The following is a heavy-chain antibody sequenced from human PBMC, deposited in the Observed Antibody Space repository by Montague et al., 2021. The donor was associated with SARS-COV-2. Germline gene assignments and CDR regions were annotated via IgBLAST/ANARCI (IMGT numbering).Heavy chain of an antibody. Sequence: SLRLSCAASGFTFSSYAMHWVRQAPGKGLEWVAVISYDGTNEYYADSVKGRFTISRDNSKNTLYLQMNSLRAEDTALYYCAREGITAAGKDFDYWGQGTLVTVSS. CDR1: GFTFSSYA. CDR2: ISYDGTNE. CDR3: AREGITAAGKDFDY. V-gene: IGHV3-30*04. D-gene: IGHD6-13*01. J-gene: IGHJ4*02.